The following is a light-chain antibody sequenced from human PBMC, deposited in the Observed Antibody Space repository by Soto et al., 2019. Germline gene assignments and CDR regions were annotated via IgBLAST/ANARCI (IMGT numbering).Light chain of an antibody. CDR3: PQRSNWPPT. J-gene: IGKJ5*01. CDR2: GAS. V-gene: IGKV3-11*01. Sequence: EIVMTQSPATLSVSPGERATLPCRASQSVTTRLAWYPHKPGQAPRLLMSGASNRATGIPARFSGSGAGTDFTRTISSLEPEDFEVDYCPQRSNWPPTFGQGTRLEIK. CDR1: QSVTTR.